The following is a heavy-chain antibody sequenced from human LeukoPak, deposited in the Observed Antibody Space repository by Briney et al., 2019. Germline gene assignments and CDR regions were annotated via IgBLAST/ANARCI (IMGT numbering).Heavy chain of an antibody. Sequence: SETLSLTCAVYGGSFSGYYWSWIRQPPGKGLEWIGEINHSGSTNYNPSLKSRVTISVDTSKNQFSLKLSSVTAADTAVYYCVSTYGDYSGFDYWGQGTLVTVSS. D-gene: IGHD4-17*01. CDR2: INHSGST. J-gene: IGHJ4*02. CDR1: GGSFSGYY. CDR3: VSTYGDYSGFDY. V-gene: IGHV4-34*01.